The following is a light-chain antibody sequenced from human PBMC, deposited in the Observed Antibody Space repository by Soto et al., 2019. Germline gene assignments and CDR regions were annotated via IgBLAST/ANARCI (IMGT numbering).Light chain of an antibody. Sequence: DIQMTQSPSSLSASVGDRVTITCLASQIISTSLAWYQQQPGKAPKLLIYAASSLQSGVPSRFSGSGSGTHFTLTITSLQPEDSETYYCQQTYNAPITFGQGTRLQIK. CDR2: AAS. CDR3: QQTYNAPIT. J-gene: IGKJ5*01. CDR1: QIISTS. V-gene: IGKV1-39*01.